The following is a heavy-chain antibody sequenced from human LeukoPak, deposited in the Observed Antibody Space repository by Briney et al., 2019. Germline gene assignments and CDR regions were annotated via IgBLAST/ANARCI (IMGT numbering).Heavy chain of an antibody. CDR3: ARFDPYNWFDP. CDR2: INPNSGGT. Sequence: GASVKVSCKASGYTFTCYYMHWVRQAPGQGLEWMGWINPNSGGTNYAQKFQGRVTMTRDTSISTAYMELSRLRTDDTAVYYCARFDPYNWFDPWGQGTLVTVSS. D-gene: IGHD3-9*01. CDR1: GYTFTCYY. J-gene: IGHJ5*02. V-gene: IGHV1-2*02.